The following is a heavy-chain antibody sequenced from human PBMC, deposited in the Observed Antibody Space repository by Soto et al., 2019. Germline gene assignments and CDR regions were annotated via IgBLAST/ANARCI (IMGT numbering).Heavy chain of an antibody. CDR2: ISYDGSNK. J-gene: IGHJ6*02. V-gene: IGHV3-30*18. D-gene: IGHD3-10*01. CDR1: GFTFSSYG. Sequence: GGSLRLSCAASGFTFSSYGMHWVRQAPGKGLEWVAVISYDGSNKYYADSVKGRFTISRDNSKNTLYLQMNSLRAEDTAVYYCAKDTLWFGELLSSLPHYGMDVWGQGTTVTVSS. CDR3: AKDTLWFGELLSSLPHYGMDV.